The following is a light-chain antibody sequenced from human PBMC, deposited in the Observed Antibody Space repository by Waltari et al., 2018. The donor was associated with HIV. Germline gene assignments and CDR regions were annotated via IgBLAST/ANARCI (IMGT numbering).Light chain of an antibody. CDR2: GAS. J-gene: IGKJ5*01. V-gene: IGKV3-15*01. CDR1: QSVGYY. CDR3: QQYNNWPPIT. Sequence: EIVLTQSPATLSLSPGERATLSCRASQSVGYYLAWYQQKPGQAPRLLIYGASTRATGIPDRFSGSGSGTEFTLTITSLQSEDFAVYYCQQYNNWPPITFGQGTRLEIK.